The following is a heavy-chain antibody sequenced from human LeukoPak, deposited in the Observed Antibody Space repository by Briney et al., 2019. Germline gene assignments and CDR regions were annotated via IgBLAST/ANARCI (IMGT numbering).Heavy chain of an antibody. CDR3: AKEPDPFDI. CDR2: ISWNSGSI. Sequence: GRSLRLSCAASGFTFDDYAMHWVRQAPGKGLEWVSGISWNSGSIGYADSVKGRFTISRDNAKNSLYLQMNSLRAEDTALYYCAKEPDPFDIWRQRTMVTVSS. J-gene: IGHJ3*02. V-gene: IGHV3-9*01. CDR1: GFTFDDYA.